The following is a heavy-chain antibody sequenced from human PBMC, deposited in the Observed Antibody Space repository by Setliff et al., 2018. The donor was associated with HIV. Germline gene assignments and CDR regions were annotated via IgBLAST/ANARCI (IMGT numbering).Heavy chain of an antibody. CDR3: ASVLAGLTWFDP. V-gene: IGHV1-2*02. J-gene: IGHJ5*02. CDR2: ISPNRGAT. CDR1: GYTFSDYY. D-gene: IGHD2-15*01. Sequence: ASVKVSCKASGYTFSDYYIHWVRQAPGQGLEWMGWISPNRGATNFAQKFLGRVTMTRDTSISTAYLYLSSLTSDDTAVYYCASVLAGLTWFDPVGQGTLVTVSS.